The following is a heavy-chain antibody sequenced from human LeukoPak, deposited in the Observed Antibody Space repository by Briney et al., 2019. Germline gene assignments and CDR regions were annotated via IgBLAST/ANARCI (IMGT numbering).Heavy chain of an antibody. CDR1: GFTFSSYA. V-gene: IGHV3-23*01. CDR2: ISGSGGST. D-gene: IGHD3-10*01. CDR3: ANMPLGELWFGQLLSLDY. J-gene: IGHJ4*02. Sequence: GGSLRPSCAASGFTFSSYAMSWVRQAPGKGLEWVSAISGSGGSTYYADSVKGRFTISRDNSKNTLYLQMNSLRAEDTAVYYCANMPLGELWFGQLLSLDYWGQGTLVTVSS.